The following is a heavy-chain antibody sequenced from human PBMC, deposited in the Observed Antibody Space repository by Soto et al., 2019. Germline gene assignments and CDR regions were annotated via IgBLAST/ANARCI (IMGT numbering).Heavy chain of an antibody. D-gene: IGHD5-12*01. CDR1: GFTVSSNY. Sequence: GGSLRLSCAASGFTVSSNYMSWVRQAPGKGLEWVSVIYSGGSTYYADSVKGRFTISRDNSKNTLYLQMNSLRAEDTAVYYCARDIVATRGNYYYYGMDVWGQGTTVTVSS. CDR2: IYSGGST. J-gene: IGHJ6*02. V-gene: IGHV3-53*01. CDR3: ARDIVATRGNYYYYGMDV.